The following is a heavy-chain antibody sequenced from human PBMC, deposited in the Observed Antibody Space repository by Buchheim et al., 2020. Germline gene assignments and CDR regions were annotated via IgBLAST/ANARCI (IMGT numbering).Heavy chain of an antibody. V-gene: IGHV4-31*03. CDR1: GGSISSGGYY. CDR3: ARFTYYDFWSGYYTGTHYFDY. D-gene: IGHD3-3*01. J-gene: IGHJ4*02. CDR2: IYYSGST. Sequence: QVQLQESGPGLVKPSQTLSLTCTVSGGSISSGGYYWSWIRQHPGKGLEWIGYIYYSGSTYYNPSLKSRVTISVDTSKNQFSLKLSSVTAADTAVYYCARFTYYDFWSGYYTGTHYFDYWGQGTL.